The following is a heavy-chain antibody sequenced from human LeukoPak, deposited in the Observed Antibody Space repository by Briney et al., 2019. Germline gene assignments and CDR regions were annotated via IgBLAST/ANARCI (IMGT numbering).Heavy chain of an antibody. D-gene: IGHD6-19*01. J-gene: IGHJ4*02. Sequence: PSETLSLTCAVYGGSFSGYYWSWIRQPPGKGLEWIGEINHSGSTNYNPSLKSRVTISVDTSKNQFPLKLSSVTAADTAVYYCARGRNSSGWYIGYWGQGTLVTVSS. V-gene: IGHV4-34*01. CDR2: INHSGST. CDR3: ARGRNSSGWYIGY. CDR1: GGSFSGYY.